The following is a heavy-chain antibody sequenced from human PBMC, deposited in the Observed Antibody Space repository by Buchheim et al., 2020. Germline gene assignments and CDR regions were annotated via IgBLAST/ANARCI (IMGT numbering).Heavy chain of an antibody. D-gene: IGHD2-2*01. J-gene: IGHJ4*02. V-gene: IGHV3-30*02. CDR2: IRYDGSNK. CDR3: AKDRGVVVPAAMPDY. CDR1: GFTFSSYG. Sequence: QVQLVESGGGVVQPGRSLRLSCAASGFTFSSYGMHWVRQAPGKGLEWVAFIRYDGSNKYYADSVKGRFTISRDNSKNKMYLQMNSLRAEDTAVYYCAKDRGVVVPAAMPDYWGQGTL.